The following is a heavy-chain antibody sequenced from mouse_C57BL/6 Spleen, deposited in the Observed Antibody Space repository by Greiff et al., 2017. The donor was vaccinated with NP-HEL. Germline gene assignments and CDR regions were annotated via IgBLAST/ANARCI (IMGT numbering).Heavy chain of an antibody. CDR3: ARGWLANWDDYFDY. Sequence: QVQLQQPGAELVKPGASVKMSCKASGYTFTSYWITWVKQRPGQGLEWIGDIYPGSGSTNYNEKFKSKATLTVDTSSSTAYMQLSSLTSEDSAVYYCARGWLANWDDYFDYWGQGTTLTVSS. D-gene: IGHD4-1*01. J-gene: IGHJ2*01. V-gene: IGHV1-55*01. CDR2: IYPGSGST. CDR1: GYTFTSYW.